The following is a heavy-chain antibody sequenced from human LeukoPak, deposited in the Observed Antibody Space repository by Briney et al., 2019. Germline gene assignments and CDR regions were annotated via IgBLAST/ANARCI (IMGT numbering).Heavy chain of an antibody. Sequence: PGGSLRLSCAASGFTFSDYYMSWIRQTPGKGLEWGSFISGSGTTLYYADSVKGRFTISRDNAKNSLYLQMNSLRAEDTAMYYCARYHHYYDSSGHFDYWGQGTLVTVSS. J-gene: IGHJ4*02. CDR2: ISGSGTTL. V-gene: IGHV3-11*04. D-gene: IGHD3-22*01. CDR1: GFTFSDYY. CDR3: ARYHHYYDSSGHFDY.